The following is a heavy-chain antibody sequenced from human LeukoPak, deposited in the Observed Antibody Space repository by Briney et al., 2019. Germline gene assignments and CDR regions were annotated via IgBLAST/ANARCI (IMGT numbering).Heavy chain of an antibody. Sequence: GGSLRLSCAASGFTFSSYGMHWVRQAPGKGLEWMAFIRHDESNKYYADSVKGRFTISRDNSKNTLSLQMNSLRAEDPAVYYCARAGGSYPDYWGQGTLVTVSS. V-gene: IGHV3-30*02. J-gene: IGHJ4*02. CDR2: IRHDESNK. CDR1: GFTFSSYG. CDR3: ARAGGSYPDY. D-gene: IGHD1-26*01.